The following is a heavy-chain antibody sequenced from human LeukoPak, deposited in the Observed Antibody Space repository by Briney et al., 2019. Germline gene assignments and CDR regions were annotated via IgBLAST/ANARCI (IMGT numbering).Heavy chain of an antibody. CDR2: INDSGST. CDR3: ARRLVDSSARQVGDD. Sequence: SGTLSLTCAVYGGSFSGYYWSWIRQTPGKGLEWIGEINDSGSTNCNPSLKSRVTLSVDTAKNQFSLRLNSVTAADTAVYYCARRLVDSSARQVGDDWGQGTLVTVSS. CDR1: GGSFSGYY. J-gene: IGHJ4*02. D-gene: IGHD3-22*01. V-gene: IGHV4-34*01.